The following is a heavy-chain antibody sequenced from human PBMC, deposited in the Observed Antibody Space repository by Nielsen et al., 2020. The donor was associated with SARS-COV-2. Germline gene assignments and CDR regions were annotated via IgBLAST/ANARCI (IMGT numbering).Heavy chain of an antibody. J-gene: IGHJ5*02. CDR2: INPSGGST. CDR1: GYTFTSYY. V-gene: IGHV1-46*04. CDR3: ARDPDCRGTNCPRVGWFDP. D-gene: IGHD2-2*01. Sequence: ASLKVSCKASGYTFTSYYMHWVRQAPGQGLEWMGIINPSGGSTSYAQRLQGRLTMTRDTSTSTVYMELSSLTSEDTAVYYCARDPDCRGTNCPRVGWFDPWGQGTLVTVSP.